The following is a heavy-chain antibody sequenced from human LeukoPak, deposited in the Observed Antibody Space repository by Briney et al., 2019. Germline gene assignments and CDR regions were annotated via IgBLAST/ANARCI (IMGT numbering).Heavy chain of an antibody. Sequence: GGSLRLSCTASGFTFSSYAMHWVRQAPGKGLEWVAVISYDGSNKYYADSVKGRFTISRDNPKNTLYLQMNSLRAEDTAVYYCARTRGLAGTGALPTYYYYYGMDVWGQGTTVTVSS. CDR3: ARTRGLAGTGALPTYYYYYGMDV. J-gene: IGHJ6*02. D-gene: IGHD6-13*01. CDR1: GFTFSSYA. V-gene: IGHV3-30-3*01. CDR2: ISYDGSNK.